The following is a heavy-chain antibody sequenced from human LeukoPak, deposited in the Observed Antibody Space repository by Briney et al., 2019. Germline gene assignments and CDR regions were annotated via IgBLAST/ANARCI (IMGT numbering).Heavy chain of an antibody. CDR1: GFTFSSYS. V-gene: IGHV3-21*01. J-gene: IGHJ4*02. CDR3: AREIVVEALIDY. CDR2: ISSSSSYI. Sequence: KPGGSLRLSCAASGFTFSSYSMNWVRQAPGRGLEWVSSISSSSSYIYYADSVKGRFTISRDNAKNSLYLQMNSLRAEDTAVYYCAREIVVEALIDYWGQGTLVTVSS. D-gene: IGHD2-21*01.